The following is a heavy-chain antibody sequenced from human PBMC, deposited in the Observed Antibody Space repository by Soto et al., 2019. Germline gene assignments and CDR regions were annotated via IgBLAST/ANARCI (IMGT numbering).Heavy chain of an antibody. V-gene: IGHV4-59*01. CDR3: ARIVAAVFDY. CDR1: GGSISNYY. Sequence: QLQLQESGPGLVKPSETLSLTCTVSGGSISNYYWSWIRQSPGKGLAWIGYIYYSGSTNYNPSLKNRVTISVDTSKNQFSLKLSSVTAADTAVYYCARIVAAVFDYWGQGTLVTVSS. CDR2: IYYSGST. D-gene: IGHD2-15*01. J-gene: IGHJ4*02.